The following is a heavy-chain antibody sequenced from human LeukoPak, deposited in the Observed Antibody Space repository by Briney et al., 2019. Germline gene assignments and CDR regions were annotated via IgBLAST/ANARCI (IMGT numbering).Heavy chain of an antibody. D-gene: IGHD1-26*01. J-gene: IGHJ6*02. Sequence: ASVKVSCKVSGYTLTSYYMHWVRQAPGQGLERMGIINPSGGSTSSAQKFQGRVTMTRDTSTSTVYMELSSLRSEDTAVYYCAREWVSGYYYGMDVWGQGTTVTVSS. CDR3: AREWVSGYYYGMDV. V-gene: IGHV1-46*01. CDR1: GYTLTSYY. CDR2: INPSGGST.